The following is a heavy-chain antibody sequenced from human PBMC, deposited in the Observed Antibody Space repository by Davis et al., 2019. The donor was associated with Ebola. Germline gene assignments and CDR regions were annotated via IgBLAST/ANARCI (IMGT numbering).Heavy chain of an antibody. D-gene: IGHD3-3*01. V-gene: IGHV4-31*11. CDR2: IYYSGST. CDR3: ARGGYDFWSGYYYGYGMDV. Sequence: MPSETLSLTCAVYGGSFSGYYRSWIRQHPGKGLEWIGYIYYSGSTYYNPSLKSRVTISVDTSKNQFSLKLSSVTAAGTAVYYCARGGYDFWSGYYYGYGMDVWGQGTTVTVSS. J-gene: IGHJ6*02. CDR1: GGSFSGYY.